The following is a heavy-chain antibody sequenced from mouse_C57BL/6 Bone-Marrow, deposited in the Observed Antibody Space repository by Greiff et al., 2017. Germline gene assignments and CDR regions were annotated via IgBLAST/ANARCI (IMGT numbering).Heavy chain of an antibody. CDR2: INPNNGGT. J-gene: IGHJ2*01. CDR1: GYTFTDYN. CDR3: ERERILFITRVEDTVDY. V-gene: IGHV1-22*01. D-gene: IGHD1-1*01. Sequence: EVQLQQSGPELVKPGASVKMSCKASGYTFTDYNMHWVKQSHGKSLEWIGYINPNNGGTSYNQKFKGKATLTVNTSSSTAYMELRSLTSEDSAVYYCERERILFITRVEDTVDYWGQGTTLTVSS.